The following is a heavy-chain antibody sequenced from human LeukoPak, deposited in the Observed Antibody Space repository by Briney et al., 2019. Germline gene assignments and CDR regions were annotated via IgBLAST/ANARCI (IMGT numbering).Heavy chain of an antibody. CDR1: GGSFSGYY. J-gene: IGHJ5*02. CDR2: INHSGST. D-gene: IGHD1-20*01. CDR3: AVITGTTDWFDP. V-gene: IGHV4-34*01. Sequence: SETLSLTCAVYGGSFSGYYWSWIRQPPGKGLEWIGEINHSGSTNYNPSLKSRVTISVDTSKNQFSLKLSSVTAADTAVYYCAVITGTTDWFDPWGQGTLVTVSS.